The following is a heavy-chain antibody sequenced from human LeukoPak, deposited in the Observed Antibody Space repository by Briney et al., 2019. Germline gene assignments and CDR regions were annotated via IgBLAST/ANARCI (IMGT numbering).Heavy chain of an antibody. D-gene: IGHD6-6*01. CDR1: GFTFSSYS. CDR2: ISSSSSYI. Sequence: GGSLRLSCAASGFTFSSYSMNWVRQAPGKGLEWVSSISSSSSYIYYADSVKGRFTISRDNAKNSLYLQMNSLRAEDTAMYYCARWDLYSSSPFDPWGQGTPVTVSS. V-gene: IGHV3-21*01. CDR3: ARWDLYSSSPFDP. J-gene: IGHJ5*02.